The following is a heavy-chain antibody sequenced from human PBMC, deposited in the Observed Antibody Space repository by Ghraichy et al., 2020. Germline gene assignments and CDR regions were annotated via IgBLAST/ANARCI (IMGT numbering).Heavy chain of an antibody. CDR2: ISYSGST. D-gene: IGHD2-15*01. J-gene: IGHJ5*02. CDR3: ARVRYCSGGNCPYNWFDP. Sequence: TLSPTCTVSGGSISIGAYYWSWVRQHPGKGLEWIGYISYSGSTYYNPSLKSRVTISADTSKNQFSLKLSSVTAADTAVYYCARVRYCSGGNCPYNWFDPWGQGTPVTVSS. V-gene: IGHV4-31*03. CDR1: GGSISIGAYY.